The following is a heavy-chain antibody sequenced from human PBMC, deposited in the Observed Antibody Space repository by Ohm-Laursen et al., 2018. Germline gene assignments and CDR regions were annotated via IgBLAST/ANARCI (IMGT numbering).Heavy chain of an antibody. CDR3: ARDSSRRAREGGMDV. Sequence: SLRLSCAASGFTLRSYDMNWVRQAPGKGLEWFSYISETGSHIYDADSMRGRFTVARDNAKNLLYLQLNSLRVEDTAVYYCARDSSRRAREGGMDVWGQGTMVTVSS. V-gene: IGHV3-21*01. CDR2: ISETGSHI. CDR1: GFTLRSYD. J-gene: IGHJ6*02. D-gene: IGHD6-6*01.